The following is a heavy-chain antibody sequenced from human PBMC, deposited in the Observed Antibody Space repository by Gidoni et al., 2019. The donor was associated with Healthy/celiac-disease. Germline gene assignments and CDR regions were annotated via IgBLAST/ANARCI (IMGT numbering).Heavy chain of an antibody. CDR2: IYHSGST. D-gene: IGHD4-17*01. V-gene: IGHV4-38-2*02. CDR3: ARAPVMTTVTDRKSGAFDI. Sequence: QVQLQESVPGLVKPSETLSLTCTVSGYSISSGYYWGWIRQPPGKGLEWIGSIYHSGSTYYNPSLKSRVTISVDTSKNQFSLKLSSVTAADTAVYYCARAPVMTTVTDRKSGAFDIWGQGTMVTVSS. CDR1: GYSISSGYY. J-gene: IGHJ3*02.